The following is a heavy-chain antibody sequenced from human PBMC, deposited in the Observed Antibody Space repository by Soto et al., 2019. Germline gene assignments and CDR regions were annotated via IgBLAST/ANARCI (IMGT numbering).Heavy chain of an antibody. Sequence: ASVKVSCKASGYTFTNYGISWVRQAPGQGLEWMGWINVYNGNTKYAQKVQGRVTMTTDTSTSTAYMELRSLRSEDTAVYYCARGALLRYFDWLHWFDTWGQGTLVTVS. D-gene: IGHD3-9*01. CDR1: GYTFTNYG. V-gene: IGHV1-18*01. CDR3: ARGALLRYFDWLHWFDT. CDR2: INVYNGNT. J-gene: IGHJ5*02.